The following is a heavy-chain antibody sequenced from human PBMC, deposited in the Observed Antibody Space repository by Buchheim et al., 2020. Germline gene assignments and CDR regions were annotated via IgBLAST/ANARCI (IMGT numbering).Heavy chain of an antibody. J-gene: IGHJ4*02. CDR3: AREASYYVWGSYLY. CDR2: IKQDGSEK. D-gene: IGHD3-16*02. V-gene: IGHV3-7*01. Sequence: EVQLVESGGGLVQPGGSLRLSCAASGFTFSDYWMTWVRQPPGKGLEWVANIKQDGSEKYYVDSVKGRFTISRNNAKNSLYLQMNSLRAEDTAVYYCAREASYYVWGSYLYWGQGTL. CDR1: GFTFSDYW.